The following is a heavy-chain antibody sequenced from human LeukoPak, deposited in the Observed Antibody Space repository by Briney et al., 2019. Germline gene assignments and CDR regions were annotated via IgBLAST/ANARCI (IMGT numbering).Heavy chain of an antibody. V-gene: IGHV4-59*01. Sequence: PSETLSLTCTVSGGSINSYYWSWIRQPPGKGLEWIGYIYYSGSTNYNPSLKSRVTISVDTSKNQFSLKLSSVTAADTAVYYCARASPAEGWFDPWGQGTLVTVSS. J-gene: IGHJ5*02. CDR2: IYYSGST. CDR1: GGSINSYY. CDR3: ARASPAEGWFDP. D-gene: IGHD2-2*01.